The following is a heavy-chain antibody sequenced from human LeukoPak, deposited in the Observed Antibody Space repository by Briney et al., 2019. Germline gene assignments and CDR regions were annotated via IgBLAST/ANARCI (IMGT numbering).Heavy chain of an antibody. Sequence: PGGSLRLSCAASGFTFSNHAVSWVRQAPGKGLEWVSAISATGGNKYYADSVKGRFTMSRDNSKNTVFLQMNSLRAEDTAVYYCARDSYYYGSGAPPDAFDIWGQGTMVTVSS. CDR2: ISATGGNK. CDR1: GFTFSNHA. V-gene: IGHV3-23*01. D-gene: IGHD3-10*01. J-gene: IGHJ3*02. CDR3: ARDSYYYGSGAPPDAFDI.